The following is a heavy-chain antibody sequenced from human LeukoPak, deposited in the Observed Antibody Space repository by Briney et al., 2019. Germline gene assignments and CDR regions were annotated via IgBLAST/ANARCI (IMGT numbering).Heavy chain of an antibody. CDR1: GGSISSSSYY. Sequence: SETMSLNCTVSGGSISSSSYYWGWIRQPPGKGLEWIGSIYYSGSTYYNPSLKSRVTISVDTSKNQFSLKLSSVTAADTAVYYCARGEAAAAADWYFDLWGRGTLVTVSS. D-gene: IGHD6-13*01. V-gene: IGHV4-39*07. CDR3: ARGEAAAAADWYFDL. J-gene: IGHJ2*01. CDR2: IYYSGST.